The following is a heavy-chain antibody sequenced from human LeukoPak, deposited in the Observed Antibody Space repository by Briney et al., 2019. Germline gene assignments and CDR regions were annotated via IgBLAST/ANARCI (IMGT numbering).Heavy chain of an antibody. D-gene: IGHD5-18*01. CDR1: GYTYTSYD. CDR2: MNPNSGNT. CDR3: ARQPDTENWFDP. V-gene: IGHV1-8*01. Sequence: ASVKVSCKASGYTYTSYDINWVRQAPGQGLEWMGWMNPNSGNTGYAQKFQGRVTMTRNTSISTAYMELSSLRSQDTAVYYCARQPDTENWFDPWGQGTLVTVSS. J-gene: IGHJ5*02.